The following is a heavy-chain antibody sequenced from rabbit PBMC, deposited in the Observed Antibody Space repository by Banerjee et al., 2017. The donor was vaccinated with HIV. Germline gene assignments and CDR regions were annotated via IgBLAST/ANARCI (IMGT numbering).Heavy chain of an antibody. V-gene: IGHV1S45*01. CDR2: IYTGSGST. CDR3: ARSTSGYDIGDL. J-gene: IGHJ4*01. CDR1: GFSFSSSYW. Sequence: EESGGGLVQPEGSLTLTCTASGFSFSSSYWICWVRQAPGKGLEWIGCIYTGSGSTDYANWAKGRFTISKTSSTTVTLQMTSLTAADTATYFCARSTSGYDIGDLWGQGTLVTVS. D-gene: IGHD1-1*01.